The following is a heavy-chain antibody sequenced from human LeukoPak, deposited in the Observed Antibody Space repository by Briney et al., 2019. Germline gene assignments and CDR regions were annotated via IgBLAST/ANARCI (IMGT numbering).Heavy chain of an antibody. CDR2: ISAYNGNT. V-gene: IGHV1-18*01. D-gene: IGHD3-22*01. CDR3: ARSGYYYDSSGYYSYMDV. CDR1: GYTFTSYG. J-gene: IGHJ6*03. Sequence: ASVKVSCKASGYTFTSYGISWVRQAPGQGLEWMGWISAYNGNTNYAQKLQGRVTMTTDTSTSTAYMELRSLRSDDTAVYHCARSGYYYDSSGYYSYMDVWGKGTTVTVSS.